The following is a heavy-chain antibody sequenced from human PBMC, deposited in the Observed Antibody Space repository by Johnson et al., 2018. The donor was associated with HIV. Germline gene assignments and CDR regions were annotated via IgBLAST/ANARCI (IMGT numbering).Heavy chain of an antibody. CDR3: ARDFKDSSSWYGAFDI. Sequence: QMQLVESGGGVVQPGRPLRLSCAASGFTFSSYGIHWVRQAPGKGLEWVAVISYDGSNKYYADSVKGRFTISRDNSKNTLYLQMNSLRAEDTAVYYCARDFKDSSSWYGAFDIWGQGTMVTVSS. V-gene: IGHV3-30*19. D-gene: IGHD6-13*01. CDR1: GFTFSSYG. CDR2: ISYDGSNK. J-gene: IGHJ3*02.